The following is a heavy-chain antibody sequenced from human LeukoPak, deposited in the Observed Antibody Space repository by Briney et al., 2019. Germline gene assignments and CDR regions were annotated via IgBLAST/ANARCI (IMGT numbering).Heavy chain of an antibody. D-gene: IGHD6-13*01. Sequence: GGSLRLSCAASGFTVSSNYMSWVRQAPGKGLEWVSVIYSGGSTYYADSVKGRFTISRDNSKNTLYLQMNSLRAEDTAVYYCARVMYSLSLLDYWGQGTLVTVSS. CDR1: GFTVSSNY. J-gene: IGHJ4*02. CDR3: ARVMYSLSLLDY. CDR2: IYSGGST. V-gene: IGHV3-66*01.